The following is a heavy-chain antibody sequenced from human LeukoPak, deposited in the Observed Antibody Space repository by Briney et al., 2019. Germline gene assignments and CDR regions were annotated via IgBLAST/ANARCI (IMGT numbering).Heavy chain of an antibody. CDR2: IYYSGST. J-gene: IGHJ4*02. CDR1: GGSISSYY. D-gene: IGHD6-19*01. Sequence: SETLSPTCTVSGGSISSYYWSWIRQPPGKGLEWIGSIYYSGSTYYNPSLKSRVTISVDTSKNQSSLKLSSVTAADTAVYYCARDAGYSSGWNPGLDYWGQGTLVTVSS. V-gene: IGHV4-59*12. CDR3: ARDAGYSSGWNPGLDY.